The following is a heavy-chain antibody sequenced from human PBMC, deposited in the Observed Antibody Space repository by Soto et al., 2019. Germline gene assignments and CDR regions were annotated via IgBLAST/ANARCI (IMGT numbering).Heavy chain of an antibody. Sequence: FETLSLTCTVSGASLSSGSYYWSWIRQPPGKGLEWIGYFYYTGTTKYNPSLESRVTISADTSKNQFSLNLTSVTAADTAVYYCARISYWVKDYWGQGALVTVSS. D-gene: IGHD2-8*02. J-gene: IGHJ4*02. CDR2: FYYTGTT. CDR1: GASLSSGSYY. V-gene: IGHV4-61*01. CDR3: ARISYWVKDY.